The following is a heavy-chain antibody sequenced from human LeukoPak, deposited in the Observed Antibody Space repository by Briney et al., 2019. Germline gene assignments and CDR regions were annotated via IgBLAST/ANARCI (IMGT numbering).Heavy chain of an antibody. CDR2: IYTSGST. Sequence: KPSETLSLTCTVSGGSISSYYWSWIRQPPGKGLKGIGYIYTSGSTNYNPSLKSRVTISVDTSKNQFSLKLSSVTAADTAVYYCARHSPWNWFDPWGQGTLVTVSS. CDR3: ARHSPWNWFDP. V-gene: IGHV4-4*09. J-gene: IGHJ5*02. D-gene: IGHD1-26*01. CDR1: GGSISSYY.